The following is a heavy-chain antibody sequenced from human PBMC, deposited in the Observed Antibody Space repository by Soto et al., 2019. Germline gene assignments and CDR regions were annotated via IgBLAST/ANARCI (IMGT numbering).Heavy chain of an antibody. Sequence: ASVKVSCKASGGTFSSYAISWVRQAPGQGLEWMGGIIPIFCTANYAQKFQGRVTITADESTSTAYMELRSLRSDDTAVYYCATALTYYYDGRGSYWGQGTLVTVSS. CDR3: ATALTYYYDGRGSY. J-gene: IGHJ4*02. V-gene: IGHV1-69*13. CDR2: IIPIFCTA. D-gene: IGHD3-22*01. CDR1: GGTFSSYA.